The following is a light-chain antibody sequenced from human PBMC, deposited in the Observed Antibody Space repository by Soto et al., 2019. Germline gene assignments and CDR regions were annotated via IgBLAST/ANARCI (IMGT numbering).Light chain of an antibody. CDR3: QQYGRSIT. Sequence: EIVLTQSPAAXSXXPXXXXXXXXRASQSVKTFLVWYQQRPGQAPRLLIHDASHRAAGIPARFSGSGFGTDFTLTISSLEPEDAAVYYCQQYGRSITFGQGTRLEI. J-gene: IGKJ5*01. V-gene: IGKV3-11*01. CDR2: DAS. CDR1: QSVKTF.